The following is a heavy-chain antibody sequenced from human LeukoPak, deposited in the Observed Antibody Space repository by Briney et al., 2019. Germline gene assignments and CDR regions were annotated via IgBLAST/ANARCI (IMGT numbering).Heavy chain of an antibody. CDR2: IIPIFGTA. CDR1: GGTFSNYA. J-gene: IGHJ3*02. D-gene: IGHD3-22*01. Sequence: ASVKVSCKASGGTFSNYAISWVRQAPGQGLEWMGGIIPIFGTANYAQKFQGRVTITADKSTSTAYMELSSLRSEDTAVYYCARTYYYDSSGYYRGHDAFDIWGQGTMVTVSS. CDR3: ARTYYYDSSGYYRGHDAFDI. V-gene: IGHV1-69*06.